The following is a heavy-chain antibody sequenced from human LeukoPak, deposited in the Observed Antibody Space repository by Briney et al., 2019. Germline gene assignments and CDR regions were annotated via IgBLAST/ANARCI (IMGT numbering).Heavy chain of an antibody. CDR1: GFTFSDAW. V-gene: IGHV3-11*04. CDR3: AGVHYYYMDV. J-gene: IGHJ6*03. CDR2: ISSSGTAT. Sequence: PGGSLRLSCAASGFTFSDAWLTWIRQSPGKGLEWVSYISSSGTATSYADPVKGRFTISRDNAKNSLYLQMNSLRAEDTAVYYCAGVHYYYMDVWGKGTTVTVSS.